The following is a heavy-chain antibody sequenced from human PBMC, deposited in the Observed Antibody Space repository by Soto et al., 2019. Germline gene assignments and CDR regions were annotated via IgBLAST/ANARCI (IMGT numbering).Heavy chain of an antibody. J-gene: IGHJ4*02. D-gene: IGHD6-6*01. CDR2: IYTSGST. CDR3: ARPTEGLYSSSSLDY. Sequence: SETLSLTCTVSVGSISSYYWSWIRQPAGKGLEWIGRIYTSGSTNYNPSLKSRVTMSVDTSKNQFSLKLSSVTAADTAVYYCARPTEGLYSSSSLDYWGQGTLVTVSS. CDR1: VGSISSYY. V-gene: IGHV4-4*07.